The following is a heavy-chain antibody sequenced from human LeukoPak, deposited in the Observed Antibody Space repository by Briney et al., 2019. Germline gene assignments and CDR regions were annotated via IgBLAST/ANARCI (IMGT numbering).Heavy chain of an antibody. V-gene: IGHV4-38-2*01. CDR2: ISHSGTT. J-gene: IGHJ4*02. CDR1: GYSISSSYY. Sequence: SETLPLICAVSGYSISSSYYWGWIRQPPGKGLEWIGTISHSGTTFYNSSLQTRVTISLDTSRNHFSLNLTSMTAADTAVYYCATFLGVIDDPFDYWSQASFATVSS. D-gene: IGHD3-16*02. CDR3: ATFLGVIDDPFDY.